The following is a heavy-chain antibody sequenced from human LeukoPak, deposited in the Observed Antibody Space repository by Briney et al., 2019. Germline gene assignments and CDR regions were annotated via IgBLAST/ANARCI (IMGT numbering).Heavy chain of an antibody. CDR1: GFTFCSYA. Sequence: GGSLRLSCAASGFTFCSYAMSWVRQAPGEGLEWVSAISVSGGSAYYAASGKGRFTISRDNSKNTLYLQMNSLRAEDTAVYYCAKDSSIHLNYDFWSGYSRFDYWGQGTLVTVSS. CDR3: AKDSSIHLNYDFWSGYSRFDY. V-gene: IGHV3-23*01. J-gene: IGHJ4*02. CDR2: ISVSGGSA. D-gene: IGHD3-3*01.